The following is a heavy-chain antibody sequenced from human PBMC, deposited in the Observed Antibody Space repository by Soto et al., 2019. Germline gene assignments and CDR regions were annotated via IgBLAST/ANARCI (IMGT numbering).Heavy chain of an antibody. J-gene: IGHJ6*02. D-gene: IGHD6-6*01. CDR2: ISSNGGST. V-gene: IGHV3-64D*08. CDR3: VKGFHSSSHQMGYGMDV. CDR1: GFTFSSYA. Sequence: GGSLRLSCSASGFTFSSYAMHWVRQAPGKGLEYVSAISSNGGSTYYADSVKGRFTISRDNSKNTLYLQMSSLRAKDTAVYYCVKGFHSSSHQMGYGMDVWGQGTTVTVSS.